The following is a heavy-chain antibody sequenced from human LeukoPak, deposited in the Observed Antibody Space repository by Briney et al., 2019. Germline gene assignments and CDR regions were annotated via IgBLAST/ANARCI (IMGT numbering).Heavy chain of an antibody. D-gene: IGHD3-9*01. V-gene: IGHV4-34*01. J-gene: IGHJ4*02. Sequence: SETLSLTCAVYGGSITVYYWSWIRQTPGGGREWVGEIHYTGATSYNPSLKSRATISTDTSKNQFSLRLSSVTAADTAVYYCARGNILTGYCFDFWGQGALVTVSS. CDR3: ARGNILTGYCFDF. CDR1: GGSITVYY. CDR2: IHYTGAT.